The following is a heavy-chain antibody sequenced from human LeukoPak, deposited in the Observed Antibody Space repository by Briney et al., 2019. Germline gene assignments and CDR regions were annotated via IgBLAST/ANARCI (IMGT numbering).Heavy chain of an antibody. Sequence: GGSLRLSCAASGFTFSSYAMNWVRQAPGKGLEWVSHISGSGISTYYADSVKGRFTISRDNSKNTLYLQMNTLRADDTALYYCAKDHGSSDWYYFDYWGQGTLVTVSS. CDR1: GFTFSSYA. D-gene: IGHD6-13*01. CDR3: AKDHGSSDWYYFDY. V-gene: IGHV3-23*01. J-gene: IGHJ4*02. CDR2: ISGSGIST.